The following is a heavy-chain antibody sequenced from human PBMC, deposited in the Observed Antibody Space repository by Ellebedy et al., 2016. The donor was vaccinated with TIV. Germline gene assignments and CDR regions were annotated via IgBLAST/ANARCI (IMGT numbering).Heavy chain of an antibody. CDR2: INTNTGNP. CDR3: ARSLRGSYYGDWFDP. D-gene: IGHD1-26*01. CDR1: GYSFTDYV. V-gene: IGHV7-4-1*02. J-gene: IGHJ5*02. Sequence: AASVKVSCKASGYSFTDYVMSWVRQVPGQGLEWMGWINTNTGNPTYAQGFTGRFVFSLDTSVSTAYLQISSLKAEDTAVYYCARSLRGSYYGDWFDPWGQGTLVTVSS.